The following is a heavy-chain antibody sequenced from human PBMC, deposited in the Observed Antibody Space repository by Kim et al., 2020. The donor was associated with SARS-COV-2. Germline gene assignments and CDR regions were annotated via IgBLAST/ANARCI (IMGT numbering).Heavy chain of an antibody. Sequence: GGSLRLSCAASGFIFSNYAMHWVRQAPGKGLEWLAVISYDGDKKYYADSVKGRFTISRDNPEDTLYLQMNYLRAEDTAIYYCTRDLGYSGYDWGRRWFDPWRQGTLVTVSS. V-gene: IGHV3-30*04. D-gene: IGHD5-12*01. CDR3: TRDLGYSGYDWGRRWFDP. CDR2: ISYDGDKK. CDR1: GFIFSNYA. J-gene: IGHJ5*02.